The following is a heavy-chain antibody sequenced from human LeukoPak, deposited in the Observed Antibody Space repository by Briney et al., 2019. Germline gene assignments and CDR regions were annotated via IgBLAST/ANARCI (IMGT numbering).Heavy chain of an antibody. V-gene: IGHV4-31*03. CDR2: IYYSGST. CDR3: ARGDGYYFDY. J-gene: IGHJ4*02. D-gene: IGHD6-25*01. Sequence: PSQTLSLTCTVSGGSISSAGFYWSWIRQHPGKGLEWIGYIYYSGSTYYNPSLKSRLTISVDTSKNQFSLNLSSVTAAYTAVYYCARGDGYYFDYWGQGTLVTVSS. CDR1: GGSISSAGFY.